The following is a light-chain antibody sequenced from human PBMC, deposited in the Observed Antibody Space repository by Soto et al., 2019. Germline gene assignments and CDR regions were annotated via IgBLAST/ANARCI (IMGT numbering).Light chain of an antibody. CDR3: LRGINXFAT. Sequence: EIVLTQAPLSLPVSPGEPASISCRSSQNLLHSNGYNYLNWYLHKPGQSPQLLIYLGANRASGVPDSFSGSGSGTDFTLKISRVEAVHVGDYYSLRGINXFATFGTGTEVX. CDR2: LGA. J-gene: IGKJ1*01. CDR1: QNLLHSNGYNY. V-gene: IGKV2-28*01.